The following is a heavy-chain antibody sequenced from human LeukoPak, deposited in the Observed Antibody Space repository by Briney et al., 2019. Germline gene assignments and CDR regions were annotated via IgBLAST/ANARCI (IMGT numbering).Heavy chain of an antibody. Sequence: GASVKVSCKASGYTFTSYGISWVRQPPGQGLEWMGWISAYNGNTNYAQKLQGRVTMTTDTSTSTAYMELRSLRSDATAVYYCARRITVTWFDPWGQGTLVTVSS. D-gene: IGHD4-17*01. J-gene: IGHJ5*02. V-gene: IGHV1-18*01. CDR3: ARRITVTWFDP. CDR2: ISAYNGNT. CDR1: GYTFTSYG.